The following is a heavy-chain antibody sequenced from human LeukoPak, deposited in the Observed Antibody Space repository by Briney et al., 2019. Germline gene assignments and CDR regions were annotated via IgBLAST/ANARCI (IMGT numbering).Heavy chain of an antibody. J-gene: IGHJ4*02. Sequence: SETLSLTCTVSGGSINSYYWSWIRQPPGKELEWIGCIYYSGSTNYNPSLKSRVTISVDTSKNQFSLKLSSVTAADTAVYYCARACSGGPCLGVGYWCQGTLVTVSS. CDR1: GGSINSYY. CDR2: IYYSGST. D-gene: IGHD2-15*01. V-gene: IGHV4-59*01. CDR3: ARACSGGPCLGVGY.